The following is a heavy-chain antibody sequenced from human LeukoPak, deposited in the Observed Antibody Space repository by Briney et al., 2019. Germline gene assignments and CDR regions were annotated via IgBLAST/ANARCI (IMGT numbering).Heavy chain of an antibody. V-gene: IGHV4-59*01. Sequence: SETLSLTCTVSGGSIRSYYWSWIRQPPGRGREWIGYSYHSGSTYYNPSLKSRVTISVDRSKNQFSLKLSSVTAADTAVYYCARDNCRRTSRYHECWGQGTLVTVSS. CDR3: ARDNCRRTSRYHEC. D-gene: IGHD2-2*01. CDR2: SYHSGST. CDR1: GGSIRSYY. J-gene: IGHJ4*02.